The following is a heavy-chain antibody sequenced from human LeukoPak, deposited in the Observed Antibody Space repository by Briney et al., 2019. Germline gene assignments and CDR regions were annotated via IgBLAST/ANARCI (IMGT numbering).Heavy chain of an antibody. CDR1: GFAVSSNY. CDR2: IKHDGSEK. D-gene: IGHD3-3*01. Sequence: GESLRLSCAASGFAVSSNYMSWVRQAPGKGLEWVASIKHDGSEKYYVDSVRGRFTISRDNTMNSLYLQMSSLRAEDTAVYYCATDRGWRTSGYYLYYFEYWGQGTLVTYSS. V-gene: IGHV3-7*01. CDR3: ATDRGWRTSGYYLYYFEY. J-gene: IGHJ4*02.